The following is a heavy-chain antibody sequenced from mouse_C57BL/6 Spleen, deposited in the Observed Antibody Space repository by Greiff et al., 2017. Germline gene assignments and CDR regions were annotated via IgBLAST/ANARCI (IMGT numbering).Heavy chain of an antibody. Sequence: QVQLQQSGAELARPGASVTLSCKASGYTFTSYGLSWVKQRTGQGLAWIGELYPRSGNTYYNEEFKGKATLTADKSSSTAYMELRSLTSEDSAVYFCARNWEAWFAYWGQGTLVTVSA. V-gene: IGHV1-81*01. CDR1: GYTFTSYG. J-gene: IGHJ3*01. CDR2: LYPRSGNT. D-gene: IGHD4-1*01. CDR3: ARNWEAWFAY.